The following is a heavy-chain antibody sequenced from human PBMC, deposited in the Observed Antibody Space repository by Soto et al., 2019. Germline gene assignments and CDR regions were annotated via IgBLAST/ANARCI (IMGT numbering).Heavy chain of an antibody. V-gene: IGHV3-30*18. D-gene: IGHD6-6*01. CDR1: GFTFSSYG. CDR3: AKEYSSSSADYYYYYGMDV. Sequence: QVQLVESGGGVVQPGRSLRLSCAASGFTFSSYGMHWVRQAPGKGLKWVAVISYDGSNKYYADSVKGRFTISRDNSKNTLYLQMNSLRAEDTAVYYCAKEYSSSSADYYYYYGMDVWGQGTTVTVSS. J-gene: IGHJ6*02. CDR2: ISYDGSNK.